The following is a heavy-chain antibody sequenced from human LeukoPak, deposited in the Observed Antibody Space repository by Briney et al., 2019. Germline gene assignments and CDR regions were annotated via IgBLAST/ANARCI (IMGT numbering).Heavy chain of an antibody. V-gene: IGHV1-2*02. J-gene: IGHJ1*01. CDR1: GYTFTGYY. D-gene: IGHD2-2*01. CDR2: INPNSGGT. Sequence: ASVKVSCKASGYTFTGYYVHWVRQAPGQGLEWMGWINPNSGGTKYAQKFQGRVAMTSDTSISTAYLELSSLRSDDTAVYFCARRDQMLFSLYWGQGNLVTVSS. CDR3: ARRDQMLFSLY.